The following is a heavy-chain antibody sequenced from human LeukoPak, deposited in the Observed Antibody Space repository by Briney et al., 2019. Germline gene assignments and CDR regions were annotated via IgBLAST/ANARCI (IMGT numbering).Heavy chain of an antibody. CDR3: SGRSGFSSIY. V-gene: IGHV3-7*01. CDR1: GFSFDTHW. J-gene: IGHJ4*02. CDR2: IKPDGSAE. Sequence: GGSLRLSCEASGFSFDTHWMNWVRQFPGGGLEWVANIKPDGSAEYYLDSVKGRFSISRDNVKNLVYLQLNSLRTDDTAVYYCSGRSGFSSIYWGQGTLVTVSS. D-gene: IGHD2-2*01.